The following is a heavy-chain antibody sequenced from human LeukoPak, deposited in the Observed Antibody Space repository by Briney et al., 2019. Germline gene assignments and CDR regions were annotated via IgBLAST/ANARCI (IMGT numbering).Heavy chain of an antibody. D-gene: IGHD3-16*01. V-gene: IGHV1-46*04. CDR3: VREKRGGTYDY. CDR1: GYTFTSYY. J-gene: IGHJ4*02. Sequence: ASVKVSCKASGYTFTSYYIHWVRQAPGQGLEWMGTIRPCGGSPSYAQNLQGRVTMTSDMSTSTGYMELSSLSSEDTAVYYCVREKRGGTYDYWGQGTLVTVSS. CDR2: IRPCGGSP.